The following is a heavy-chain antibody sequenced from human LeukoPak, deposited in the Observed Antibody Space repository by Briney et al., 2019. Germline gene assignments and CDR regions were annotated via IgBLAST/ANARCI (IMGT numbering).Heavy chain of an antibody. Sequence: ALVKVSCKASGYTFTSYYMHWVRQAPVQGLEWMGIINPSGGSTSYAQKFQGRVTMTRDTSTSTVYMELSSLRSEDTAVYYCAREGYSYGYDYWGQGTLVTVSS. CDR2: INPSGGST. D-gene: IGHD5-18*01. CDR1: GYTFTSYY. J-gene: IGHJ4*02. V-gene: IGHV1-46*01. CDR3: AREGYSYGYDY.